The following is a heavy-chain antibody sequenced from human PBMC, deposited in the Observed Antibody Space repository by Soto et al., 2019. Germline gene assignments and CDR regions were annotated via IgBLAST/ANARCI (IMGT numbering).Heavy chain of an antibody. CDR2: INAGNGNT. CDR1: GYPFTSYA. V-gene: IGHV1-3*01. J-gene: IGHJ3*02. D-gene: IGHD4-17*01. CDR3: ASAYGDYLTWAFDI. Sequence: ASVKVSCKAPGYPFTSYAMHWVRQAPGQRPEWMGWINAGNGNTKDSQKFQGRVTITRDTSASTAYMELSSLGSEDTAVYYCASAYGDYLTWAFDIWGQGTMVTVS.